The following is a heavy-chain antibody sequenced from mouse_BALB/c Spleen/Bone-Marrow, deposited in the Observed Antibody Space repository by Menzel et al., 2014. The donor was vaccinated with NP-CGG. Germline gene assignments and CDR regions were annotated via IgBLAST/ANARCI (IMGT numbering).Heavy chain of an antibody. CDR3: ARLDWFAY. J-gene: IGHJ3*01. V-gene: IGHV14-3*02. Sequence: VQLQQSGAELVKPGASVKLSCTASGFNIKDTYMHWVKQRPEQGLEWIGRIDPANGNTKYDPKFQGKATITADTSSNTAYLQVSRLTSEDTAVYYCARLDWFAYWGQGTLVTSSA. CDR2: IDPANGNT. CDR1: GFNIKDTY.